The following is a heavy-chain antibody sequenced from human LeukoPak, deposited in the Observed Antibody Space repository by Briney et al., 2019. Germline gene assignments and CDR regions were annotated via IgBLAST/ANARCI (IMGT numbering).Heavy chain of an antibody. D-gene: IGHD3-16*01. CDR3: ANYGVVLATYGSPSPFVY. V-gene: IGHV4-39*07. Sequence: PSETLSLTCTVSGGSISNFNYYWGWIRQPPGKGLEWIGSVYYTGSTYYNPSLKTRVTILVDTSNNQFSLKLTSVTAADTAVYYCANYGVVLATYGSPSPFVYWGQGTLVTVSS. CDR2: VYYTGST. J-gene: IGHJ4*02. CDR1: GGSISNFNYY.